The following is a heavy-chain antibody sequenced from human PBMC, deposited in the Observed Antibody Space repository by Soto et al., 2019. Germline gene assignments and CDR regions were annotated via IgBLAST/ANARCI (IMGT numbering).Heavy chain of an antibody. CDR1: GGSISSGGYY. J-gene: IGHJ4*02. Sequence: SETLSLTCTVSGGSISSGGYYWSWIRQHPGKGLEWIGYIYYSGSTNYNPSLKSRVTISVDTSKNRFSLKLSSVTAADTAVYYCARRSRTYYYGSGSYYRPGPFDYWGQGTLVTVSS. D-gene: IGHD3-10*01. CDR2: IYYSGST. V-gene: IGHV4-61*08. CDR3: ARRSRTYYYGSGSYYRPGPFDY.